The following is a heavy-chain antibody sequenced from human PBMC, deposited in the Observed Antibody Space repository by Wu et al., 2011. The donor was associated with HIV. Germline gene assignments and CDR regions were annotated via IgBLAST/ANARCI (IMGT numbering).Heavy chain of an antibody. Sequence: QVQLQESGPGLVKPSETLSLTCTVSGGSISSHYWSWIRQPPGKGLEWVGYVLSNGNTNYNPSLKSRVTISVDASKRQFSLKVSAVTAADTAVYYCARAPGWGSTVTTGGFDYWGQGTLVTVSA. CDR3: ARAPGWGSTVTTGGFDY. J-gene: IGHJ4*02. CDR1: GGSISSHY. D-gene: IGHD4-17*01. CDR2: VLSNGNT. V-gene: IGHV4-59*11.